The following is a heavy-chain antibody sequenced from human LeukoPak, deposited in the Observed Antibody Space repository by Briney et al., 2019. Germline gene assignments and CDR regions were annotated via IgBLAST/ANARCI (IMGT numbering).Heavy chain of an antibody. CDR3: ARDHYGDYYFDS. CDR2: ISYDGSKK. Sequence: GGSLRLSCAASGFTFSSYGMHWVRQAPGKGLEWVALISYDGSKKYYADSVKGRLTISRDNSKNTLYLQMDSLRVEDTALYYCARDHYGDYYFDSWGQGSLVTVSS. CDR1: GFTFSSYG. D-gene: IGHD4-17*01. V-gene: IGHV3-30*03. J-gene: IGHJ4*02.